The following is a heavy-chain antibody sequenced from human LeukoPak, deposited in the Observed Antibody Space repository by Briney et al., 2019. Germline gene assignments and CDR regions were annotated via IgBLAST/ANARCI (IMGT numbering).Heavy chain of an antibody. V-gene: IGHV4-30-2*01. CDR3: ARARIVVVPAATGSYAFDI. CDR2: IYHSGST. Sequence: SQTLSLTCTVSGGSISSGGYYWSWIRQPPGKGLEWIGYIYHSGSTYYNPSLKSRVTISVDRSKNQFSLKLSSVTAADTAVYYCARARIVVVPAATGSYAFDIWGQGTMVIVSS. CDR1: GGSISSGGYY. D-gene: IGHD2-2*01. J-gene: IGHJ3*02.